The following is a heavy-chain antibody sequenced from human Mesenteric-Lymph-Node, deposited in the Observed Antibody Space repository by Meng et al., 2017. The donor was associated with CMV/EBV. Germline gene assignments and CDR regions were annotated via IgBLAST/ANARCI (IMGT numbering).Heavy chain of an antibody. Sequence: SQTRSLTGAVSVGSFSGYYWSWIRQFPGKGLEWIGEINDGGNTYYNPSLKSRVTISIDTSRNQVSLKLWSVTAADTAVYYCARGRYGGTYYFDYWGQGTLVTVSS. CDR1: VGSFSGYY. D-gene: IGHD5-18*01. CDR3: ARGRYGGTYYFDY. J-gene: IGHJ4*02. V-gene: IGHV4-34*01. CDR2: INDGGNT.